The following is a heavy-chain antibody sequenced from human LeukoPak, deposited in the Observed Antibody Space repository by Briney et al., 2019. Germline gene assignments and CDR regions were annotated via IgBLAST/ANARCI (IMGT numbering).Heavy chain of an antibody. CDR3: ARDLRYCSGSSCYTLYYYYYGMDV. V-gene: IGHV3-33*01. J-gene: IGHJ6*04. D-gene: IGHD2-15*01. CDR2: IWYDGSNK. CDR1: GFTFSSYG. Sequence: GGSLRLSCAAPGFTFSSYGMHWVRQAPGKGLEWVAVIWYDGSNKYYADSVKGRFTISRDNSKNTLYLQMNSLRAEDTAVYYCARDLRYCSGSSCYTLYYYYYGMDVWGKGTTVTVSS.